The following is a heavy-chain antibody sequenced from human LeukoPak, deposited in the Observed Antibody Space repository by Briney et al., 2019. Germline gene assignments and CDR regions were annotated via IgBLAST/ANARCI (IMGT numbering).Heavy chain of an antibody. CDR3: ARAESDLAFFDY. D-gene: IGHD1-14*01. J-gene: IGHJ4*02. Sequence: PGGSLRLSCAASGFTFSSYEMNWVRQAPGKGLEWVSYISSSGSTIYYADSVKGRFTISRDNAKNSLYLQMNSLRAEDTAVYYCARAESDLAFFDYWGQGTLSPSPQ. CDR2: ISSSGSTI. CDR1: GFTFSSYE. V-gene: IGHV3-48*03.